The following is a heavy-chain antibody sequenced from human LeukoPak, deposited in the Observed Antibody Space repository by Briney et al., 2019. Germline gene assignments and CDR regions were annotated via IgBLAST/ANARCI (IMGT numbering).Heavy chain of an antibody. J-gene: IGHJ4*02. CDR1: GYTFTGYY. V-gene: IGHV1-2*02. D-gene: IGHD6-19*01. CDR2: INPNSGGT. CDR3: SRDCSSDWCIFDF. Sequence: ASVKVSCKASGYTFTGYYVHWLRQAPGQGLEWMGWINPNSGGTNYAQNLQGRVTMTTDTTTTTAYMELRSLRSDDTAVYYCSRDCSSDWCIFDFWGQGTLVTVSS.